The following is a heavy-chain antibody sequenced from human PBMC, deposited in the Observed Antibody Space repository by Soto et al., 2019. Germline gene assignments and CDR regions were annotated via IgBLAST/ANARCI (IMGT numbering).Heavy chain of an antibody. CDR1: GGSISSGGYY. Sequence: SETLSLTCSVSGGSISSGGYYWSWIRQHPGKGLEWIGYIYYSGSTYYNPSLTSRVTLSVDTSKNKFSLKLSSVTAADPAVYHGARGRKLLWFGELLPNWFDPWGQGTLGTVSS. CDR2: IYYSGST. V-gene: IGHV4-31*03. D-gene: IGHD3-10*01. J-gene: IGHJ5*02. CDR3: ARGRKLLWFGELLPNWFDP.